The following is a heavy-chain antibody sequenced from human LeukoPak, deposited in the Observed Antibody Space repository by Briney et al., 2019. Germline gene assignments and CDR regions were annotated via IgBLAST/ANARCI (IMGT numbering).Heavy chain of an antibody. CDR3: ARGRYYYDSSGSGYYYYMDV. D-gene: IGHD3-22*01. CDR2: INHSRST. J-gene: IGHJ6*03. Sequence: PSETLSLTCAVYGGSFSGYYWSWIRQPPGKGLEWIGEINHSRSTNYNPSLKSRVTISVDTSKNQFSLKLSSVTAADTAVYYCARGRYYYDSSGSGYYYYMDVWGKGTTVTVSS. V-gene: IGHV4-34*01. CDR1: GGSFSGYY.